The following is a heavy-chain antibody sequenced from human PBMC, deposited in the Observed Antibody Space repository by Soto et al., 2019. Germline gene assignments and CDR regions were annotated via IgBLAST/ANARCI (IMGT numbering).Heavy chain of an antibody. J-gene: IGHJ4*02. CDR1: GYTFTSYY. CDR3: AREPTAYYYDSSGYYRGYYVDY. CDR2: INPSGGST. Sequence: ASVKVSCKASGYTFTSYYMHWVRQAPGQGLEWMGIINPSGGSTSYAQKFQGRVTMTRDTSTSTVYMELSSLRSEDTAVYYCAREPTAYYYDSSGYYRGYYVDYWGLG. D-gene: IGHD3-22*01. V-gene: IGHV1-46*01.